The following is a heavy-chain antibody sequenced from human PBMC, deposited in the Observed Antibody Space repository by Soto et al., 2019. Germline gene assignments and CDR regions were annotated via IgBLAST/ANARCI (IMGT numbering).Heavy chain of an antibody. J-gene: IGHJ4*02. CDR2: IKGGSDI. Sequence: EVQLVESGGGLVQRGGSLRLSCAASGFTFSDFSMNWVRQAPGKGLEWVSYIKGGSDISYADSVKGRFTISRDNAKYSLYLEMNSLRDEDTAIYYCARDRDYAYVDWGQGTLVTVSS. D-gene: IGHD3-16*01. CDR1: GFTFSDFS. CDR3: ARDRDYAYVD. V-gene: IGHV3-48*02.